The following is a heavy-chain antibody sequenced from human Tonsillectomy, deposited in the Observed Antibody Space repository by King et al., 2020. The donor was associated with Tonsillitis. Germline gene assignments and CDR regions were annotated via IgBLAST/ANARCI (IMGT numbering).Heavy chain of an antibody. CDR3: AKSTPAAGDYYYYGMDV. D-gene: IGHD6-13*01. J-gene: IGHJ6*02. V-gene: IGHV3-30*18. Sequence: VQLVESGGGVVQPGRSLRLSCAASGFTFSSYSMHWVRQAPGKGLEWVAVISYDGSNKYYADSVKGRFTISRDNSKNTLYLQMNSLRAEDTAVYYCAKSTPAAGDYYYYGMDVWGQGTTVTVSS. CDR1: GFTFSSYS. CDR2: ISYDGSNK.